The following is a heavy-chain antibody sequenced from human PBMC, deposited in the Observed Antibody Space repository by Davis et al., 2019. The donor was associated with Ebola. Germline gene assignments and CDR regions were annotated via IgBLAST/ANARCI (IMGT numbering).Heavy chain of an antibody. Sequence: GGSLRLSCAASGFTFSSYGMHWVRQAPGKGLEWVAVISYDESNKYYADSVKGRFTISRDNSKNTLYLQMNSLRAEDTAVYYCAKGTIGDYWGQGTLVTVSS. CDR3: AKGTIGDY. J-gene: IGHJ4*02. V-gene: IGHV3-30*18. CDR1: GFTFSSYG. D-gene: IGHD1-1*01. CDR2: ISYDESNK.